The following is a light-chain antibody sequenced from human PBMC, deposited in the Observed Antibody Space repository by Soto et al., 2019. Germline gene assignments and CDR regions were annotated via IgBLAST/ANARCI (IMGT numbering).Light chain of an antibody. CDR2: DAS. CDR1: QSVSSY. CDR3: HQPSNGPPT. V-gene: IGKV3-11*01. J-gene: IGKJ1*01. Sequence: EIMLTQSPDTLSLYPGNRATLSCRASQSVSSYLAWYQQKPGQTHRLLIYDASNKAPGIPARLSGSGSGTDFTLTISSLEPEDFAVYYCHQPSNGPPTFGQGPQVAI.